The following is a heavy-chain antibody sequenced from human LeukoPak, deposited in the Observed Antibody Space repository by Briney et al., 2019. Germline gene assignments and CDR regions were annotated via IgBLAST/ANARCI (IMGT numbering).Heavy chain of an antibody. J-gene: IGHJ4*02. D-gene: IGHD6-19*01. CDR2: ISSSSSYI. V-gene: IGHV3-21*01. CDR1: GFTFSSYS. CDR3: ARASRSGYSSGWYRVDFDY. Sequence: GGSLRLSCAASGFTFSSYSMNWVRQAPGKGREWVSSISSSSSYIYYADSVKGRFTISRDNAKNSLYLQMNSLRAEDTAVYYCARASRSGYSSGWYRVDFDYWGQGTLVTVSS.